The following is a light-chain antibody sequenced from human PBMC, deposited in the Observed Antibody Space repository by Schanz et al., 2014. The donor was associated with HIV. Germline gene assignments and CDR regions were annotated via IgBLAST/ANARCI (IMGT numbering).Light chain of an antibody. CDR1: QRLSTW. V-gene: IGKV1-5*03. Sequence: DIHMTQSPSILSASVGDRVTITCRASQRLSTWLAWYQQKPGKAPKLLIYQVSRLESGVPSRFSGSGSGTEFVLTISSLQTDDFATYYCQQYTAYPFTFGPGTKVTI. CDR3: QQYTAYPFT. CDR2: QVS. J-gene: IGKJ3*01.